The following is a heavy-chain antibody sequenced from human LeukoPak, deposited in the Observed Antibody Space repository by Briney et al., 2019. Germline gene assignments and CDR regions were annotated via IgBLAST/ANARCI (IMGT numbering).Heavy chain of an antibody. J-gene: IGHJ4*02. CDR2: ISGSGGST. Sequence: GGSLRLSCAASGFTFRSYAMNWVRQAPGKGLGWVSGISGSGGSTYYADSVKGRFTISRDNSKNTLYLQMNSLRAEDTAVYYCAKAGGIRYFDSYYFDYWGQGTLVTVSS. D-gene: IGHD3-9*01. CDR1: GFTFRSYA. V-gene: IGHV3-23*01. CDR3: AKAGGIRYFDSYYFDY.